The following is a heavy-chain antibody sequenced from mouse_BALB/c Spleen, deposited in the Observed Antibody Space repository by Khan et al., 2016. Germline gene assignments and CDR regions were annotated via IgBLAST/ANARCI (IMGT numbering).Heavy chain of an antibody. Sequence: EVQLVESGPGLVKPSQSLSLTCSVTGYSITSGYYWNWIRQFPGNNLEWMGYISYDGSNNYNPSLKNRISIARDTSKNQFFLKLNSVTTEDTATXYCASLRRVYAMDYWGQGTSVTVSS. J-gene: IGHJ4*01. V-gene: IGHV3-6*02. CDR3: ASLRRVYAMDY. CDR2: ISYDGSN. CDR1: GYSITSGYY. D-gene: IGHD2-12*01.